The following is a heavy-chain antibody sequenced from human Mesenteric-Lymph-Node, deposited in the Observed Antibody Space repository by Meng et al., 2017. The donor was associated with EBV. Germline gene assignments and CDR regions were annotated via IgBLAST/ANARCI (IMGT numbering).Heavy chain of an antibody. CDR2: TYHSGSS. CDR1: GGSIYESHW. J-gene: IGHJ4*02. Sequence: QGHLQESGPGLVKPSGTLSLTCAVSGGSIYESHWWSWVRQPPGKGLEWIGETYHSGSSNYSPSLKSRVSMSVDNSKNQFSLTLHSVTAADTAVYYCARGLGGSGKYHFDFWGPGILVTVSS. V-gene: IGHV4-4*02. CDR3: ARGLGGSGKYHFDF. D-gene: IGHD3-10*01.